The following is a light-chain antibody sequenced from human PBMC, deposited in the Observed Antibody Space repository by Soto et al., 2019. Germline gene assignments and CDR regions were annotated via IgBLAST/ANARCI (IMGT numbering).Light chain of an antibody. J-gene: IGKJ1*01. CDR2: GAS. CDR3: QQYNNWPRT. CDR1: QSVSSN. V-gene: IGKV3-15*01. Sequence: EIVMTQSPATLSVSPGERATLSCRASQSVSSNLAWYQQKPGQAPSLLIYGASTRATGIPARFSGSGSGTEFTLTIGSLQSEDFAVYYFQQYNNWPRTFGQGTKVEIK.